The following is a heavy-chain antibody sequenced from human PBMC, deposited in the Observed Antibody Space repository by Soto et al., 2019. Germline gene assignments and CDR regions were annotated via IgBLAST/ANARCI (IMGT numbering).Heavy chain of an antibody. V-gene: IGHV3-33*01. D-gene: IGHD4-17*01. CDR2: IWYDGSNK. CDR3: ARYGDYFAFDI. CDR1: GFTFSSYG. J-gene: IGHJ3*02. Sequence: QVQLVESGGGVVQPGRSLRLSCAASGFTFSSYGMHWVRQAPGKGLEWVAVIWYDGSNKYYADSVKGRFTISRDNSKNTLYLQMNSMRAEDTAVYYWARYGDYFAFDIWGQGTMVTVSS.